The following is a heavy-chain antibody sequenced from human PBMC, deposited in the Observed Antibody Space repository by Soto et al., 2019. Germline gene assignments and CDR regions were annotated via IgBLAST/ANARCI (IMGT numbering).Heavy chain of an antibody. CDR1: GGSISSSSYY. V-gene: IGHV4-39*01. CDR3: AAPLTRGYSYGFHYYYGMDV. D-gene: IGHD5-18*01. CDR2: IYYSGST. J-gene: IGHJ6*02. Sequence: SETLSLTCTVSGGSISSSSYYWGWIRQPPGKGLEWIGSIYYSGSTYYNPSLKSRVTISVDTSKNQFSLKLSSVTAADTAVYYCAAPLTRGYSYGFHYYYGMDVWGQGTTITVSS.